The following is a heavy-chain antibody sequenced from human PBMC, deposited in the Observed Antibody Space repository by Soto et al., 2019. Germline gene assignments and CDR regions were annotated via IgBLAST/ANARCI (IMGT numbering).Heavy chain of an antibody. Sequence: QVQLVQSGAEVKKPGSSVKVSCKASGGTFSSYAIIWVRQAPGQGLEWMGGIIPIFGTANYAQKFQFRVTITADESTSTAYMELSSLRSEDTAVYYCASPTTSLAPPTEPLGPFDYWGQGPLVTVSS. V-gene: IGHV1-69*01. D-gene: IGHD1-1*01. J-gene: IGHJ4*02. CDR3: ASPTTSLAPPTEPLGPFDY. CDR2: IIPIFGTA. CDR1: GGTFSSYA.